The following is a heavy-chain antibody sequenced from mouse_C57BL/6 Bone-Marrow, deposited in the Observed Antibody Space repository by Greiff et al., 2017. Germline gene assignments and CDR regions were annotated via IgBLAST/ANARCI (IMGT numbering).Heavy chain of an antibody. Sequence: VQLQQSGPELVKPGASVKLSCKASGYTFTSYDINWVKQRPGQGLEWIGWIYPRDGSTTYNEKFKGKATLPVATSSSTAYRERHSLTSEGSAVYFCAKTRRSLTGPVYWDFEDWGTGTTVTVSA. D-gene: IGHD4-1*01. CDR3: AKTRRSLTGPVYWDFED. CDR2: IYPRDGST. V-gene: IGHV1-85*01. J-gene: IGHJ1*03. CDR1: GYTFTSYD.